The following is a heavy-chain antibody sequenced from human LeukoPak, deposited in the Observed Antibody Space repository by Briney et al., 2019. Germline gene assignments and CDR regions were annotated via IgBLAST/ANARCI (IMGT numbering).Heavy chain of an antibody. Sequence: GGSLRLSCAASGFTFSNAWMSWVRQAPGKGLEWVGRIKSKTDGGTTDYAAPVKGRFTISRDDSKNTLYLQMNSLKTEDTAVYYCTTDGVGVEGATYDNWGQGTLVSVSS. CDR1: GFTFSNAW. CDR2: IKSKTDGGTT. J-gene: IGHJ4*02. V-gene: IGHV3-15*01. CDR3: TTDGVGVEGATYDN. D-gene: IGHD1-26*01.